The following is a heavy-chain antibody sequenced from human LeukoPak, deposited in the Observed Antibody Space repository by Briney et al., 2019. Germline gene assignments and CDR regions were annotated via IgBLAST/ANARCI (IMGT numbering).Heavy chain of an antibody. CDR1: GFTFSSYA. V-gene: IGHV3-23*01. J-gene: IGHJ4*02. Sequence: GGSLRLSCAASGFTFSSYAMSWVRQAPGKGLEWVSAISGSGGSTYYADSVKGRFTISRDNSKNTLYLQMNSLRAEDTAVYYCARYSSSWYELDYWGQGTLVTVSS. CDR3: ARYSSSWYELDY. D-gene: IGHD6-13*01. CDR2: ISGSGGST.